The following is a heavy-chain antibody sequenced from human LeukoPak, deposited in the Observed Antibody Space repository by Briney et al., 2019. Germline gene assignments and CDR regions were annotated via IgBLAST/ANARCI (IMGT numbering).Heavy chain of an antibody. CDR1: GFTFSSYS. D-gene: IGHD5-12*01. CDR2: ISSSSSYI. J-gene: IGHJ6*03. CDR3: AREKRGYSGYDSDYYYYMDV. V-gene: IGHV3-21*01. Sequence: PGGSLRLSCAASGFTFSSYSMNWVRQAPGKGLEWVSSISSSSSYIYYADSVKGRFTLSRDNAKNSLYLQMNSLRAEDTAVYYCAREKRGYSGYDSDYYYYMDVWGKGTTVTVSS.